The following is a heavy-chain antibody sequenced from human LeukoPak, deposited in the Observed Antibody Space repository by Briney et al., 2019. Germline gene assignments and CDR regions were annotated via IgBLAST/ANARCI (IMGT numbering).Heavy chain of an antibody. CDR1: GFTFSSYS. V-gene: IGHV3-21*01. CDR3: ARDRPGYCTNGVCYAPLHY. J-gene: IGHJ4*02. CDR2: ISSSSSYV. D-gene: IGHD2-8*01. Sequence: GGSLRLSCAASGFTFSSYSMNWVRQAPGKGLEWVSSISSSSSYVYYADSVKGRFTISRGNAKNSLYLQMNSLRAEDTAVYYCARDRPGYCTNGVCYAPLHYWGQGTLVTVSS.